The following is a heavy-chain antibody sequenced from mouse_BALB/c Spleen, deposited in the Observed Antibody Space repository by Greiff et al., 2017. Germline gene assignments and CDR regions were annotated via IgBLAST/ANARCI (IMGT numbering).Heavy chain of an antibody. CDR1: GFSLTSYG. J-gene: IGHJ3*01. CDR3: GRVGEGAWFAY. CDR2: IWAGGST. V-gene: IGHV2-9*02. Sequence: VQLVESGPGLVAPSQSLSITCTVSGFSLTSYGVHWVRQPPGKGLEWLGVIWAGGSTNYNSALMSRLSIRKDNSTSHVFLKMNSLQTDDTAMYYCGRVGEGAWFAYWGQGTLVTVSA.